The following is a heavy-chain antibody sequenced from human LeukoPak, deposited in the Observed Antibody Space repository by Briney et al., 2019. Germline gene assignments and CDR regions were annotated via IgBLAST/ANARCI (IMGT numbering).Heavy chain of an antibody. D-gene: IGHD4-17*01. V-gene: IGHV3-23*01. J-gene: IGHJ6*03. CDR2: ISGGGGST. CDR3: ARDPYNGYYGDDYYYYMDV. CDR1: GFTFSSYG. Sequence: GSLRLSCAASGFTFSSYGMSWVRQAPGKGLEWVSAISGGGGSTYYADSVKGRFTISRDNSKNTLYLQMNSLRAEDTAVYHCARDPYNGYYGDDYYYYMDVWGKGTTVTISS.